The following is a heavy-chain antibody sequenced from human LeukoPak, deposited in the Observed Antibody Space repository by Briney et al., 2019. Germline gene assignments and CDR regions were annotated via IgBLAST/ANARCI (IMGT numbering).Heavy chain of an antibody. Sequence: PGGSLRLSCAASGFTFSSYEMNWVRQAPGKGLEWVSYISSSGSTIYYTDSVKGRFTISRDNAKNSLYLQMNSLRAEDTAIYYCARGSSGWSHDAFDIWGQGTMVTVSS. J-gene: IGHJ3*02. CDR3: ARGSSGWSHDAFDI. CDR1: GFTFSSYE. CDR2: ISSSGSTI. D-gene: IGHD6-19*01. V-gene: IGHV3-48*03.